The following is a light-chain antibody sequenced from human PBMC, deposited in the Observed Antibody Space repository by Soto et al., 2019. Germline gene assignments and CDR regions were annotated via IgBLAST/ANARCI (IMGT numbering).Light chain of an antibody. V-gene: IGLV1-47*02. CDR2: SNN. J-gene: IGLJ1*01. CDR3: ATWDDTLSGLYV. CDR1: SSTFGRSY. Sequence: QSVLAQPPSASGTPGQRVTISCSESSSTFGRSYVSWFQQLPGTAPKLLIFSNNQRPSGVPDRFSGSKSGTSASLAISGLRSEDEADYYCATWDDTLSGLYVFGTGTKVTVL.